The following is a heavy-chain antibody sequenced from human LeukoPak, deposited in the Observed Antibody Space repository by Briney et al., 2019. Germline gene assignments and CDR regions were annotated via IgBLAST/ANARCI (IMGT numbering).Heavy chain of an antibody. V-gene: IGHV4-59*01. CDR2: IYYSGST. D-gene: IGHD6-13*01. CDR1: GGSISSYY. Sequence: PSETLSLTCTVSGGSISSYYWSWIRQPPGKGLEWIGYIYYSGSTNYNPSLKSRVTISVDTSKNQFSLKLSSMTAADTAVYYCARIGLAAAGTTSHWYFDLWGRGTLVTVSS. J-gene: IGHJ2*01. CDR3: ARIGLAAAGTTSHWYFDL.